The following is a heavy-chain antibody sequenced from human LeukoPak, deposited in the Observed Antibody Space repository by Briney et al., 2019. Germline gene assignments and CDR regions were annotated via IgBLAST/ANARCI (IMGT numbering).Heavy chain of an antibody. CDR1: GGSISSNSYY. Sequence: SETLSLTCAVSGGSISSNSYYWGWIRQPPGKGLEWIGSVYYSGSTYYNPSLKSRVTRSVDTSKNQFSLKLSSVTAADTAVYYCARDQSQVWGSYRFLHCWFDPWGQGTLVTVSS. D-gene: IGHD3-16*02. CDR3: ARDQSQVWGSYRFLHCWFDP. V-gene: IGHV4-39*07. CDR2: VYYSGST. J-gene: IGHJ5*02.